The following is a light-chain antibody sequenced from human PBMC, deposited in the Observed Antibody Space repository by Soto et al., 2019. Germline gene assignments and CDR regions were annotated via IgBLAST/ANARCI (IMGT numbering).Light chain of an antibody. V-gene: IGKV1-5*03. J-gene: IGKJ1*01. CDR2: KAS. CDR3: QQYGNFWT. Sequence: DMQMTQSPSTLSASVGDRVTITCRASQSINKWLAWYQQKPGKAPKLLIYKASTLEIGVPSRFSGSGSGTEFTLTISNLQPDDFATYYYQQYGNFWTFGPGTKVEIK. CDR1: QSINKW.